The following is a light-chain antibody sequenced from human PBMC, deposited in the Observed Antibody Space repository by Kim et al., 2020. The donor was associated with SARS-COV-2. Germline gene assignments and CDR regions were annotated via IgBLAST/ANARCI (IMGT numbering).Light chain of an antibody. Sequence: DIQMTQSPTSLSASVGDRVTFTCRASQGIGQYLAWYQQRPGKGPKSLIYGASTLLSGVPTRFNGSGSGTDFTLTISSLQPDDFATFFCQQYHTYPLSFGGGTKLYI. V-gene: IGKV1-16*01. CDR1: QGIGQY. CDR2: GAS. CDR3: QQYHTYPLS. J-gene: IGKJ4*01.